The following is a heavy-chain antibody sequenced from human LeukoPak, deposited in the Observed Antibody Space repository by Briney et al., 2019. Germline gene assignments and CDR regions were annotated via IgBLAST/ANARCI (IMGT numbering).Heavy chain of an antibody. CDR3: ARLYYHDSSGYPYFDY. J-gene: IGHJ4*02. Sequence: SETLSLTCAVYGGSFSGYYWSWIRQPPGKGLEWIGEINHSGSTNYNPSLKSRVTISVDTSKNQFSLKLSSVTAADTAVYYCARLYYHDSSGYPYFDYWGQGTLVAVSS. D-gene: IGHD3-22*01. V-gene: IGHV4-34*01. CDR2: INHSGST. CDR1: GGSFSGYY.